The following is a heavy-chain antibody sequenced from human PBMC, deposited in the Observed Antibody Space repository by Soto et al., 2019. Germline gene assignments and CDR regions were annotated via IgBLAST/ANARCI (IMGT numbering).Heavy chain of an antibody. V-gene: IGHV1-69*06. CDR2: SIPTFGTT. Sequence: QVQLVQSGAEVKRPGSSVKVSCKTSGGLLSSYAISWVRQAPGQGLEWMGGSIPTFGTTVYAQNFQGRVSITADRATGTAYLELSGLTSQETAVYYCARGRNAYYDGTGPSWDDAFDIWGQATMVTVSS. CDR1: GGLLSSYA. CDR3: ARGRNAYYDGTGPSWDDAFDI. D-gene: IGHD3-22*01. J-gene: IGHJ3*02.